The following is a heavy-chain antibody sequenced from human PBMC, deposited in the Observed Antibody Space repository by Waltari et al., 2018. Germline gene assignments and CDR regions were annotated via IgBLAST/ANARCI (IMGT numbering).Heavy chain of an antibody. CDR3: AKDSDSHYDFWSGPIGPIDY. CDR1: GGSFSGYY. D-gene: IGHD3-3*01. Sequence: QVQLQQWGAGLLKPSETLSLTCAVYGGSFSGYYWSWIRQPPGKGLEWIGEINHSGSTNYNPSLKSRVTISVDTSKNQFSLKLSSVTAADTAVYYCAKDSDSHYDFWSGPIGPIDYWGQGTLVTVSS. CDR2: INHSGST. V-gene: IGHV4-34*01. J-gene: IGHJ4*02.